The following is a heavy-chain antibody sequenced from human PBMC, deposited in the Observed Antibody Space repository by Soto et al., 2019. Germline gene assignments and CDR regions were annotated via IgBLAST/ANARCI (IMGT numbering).Heavy chain of an antibody. CDR2: FDPEDGET. D-gene: IGHD3-10*01. CDR1: GYTLTELS. V-gene: IGHV1-24*01. CDR3: APVGYYYGSGSYPNWFDP. Sequence: ASVKVSCKVSGYTLTELSMHWVRQAPGKGLEWMGGFDPEDGETIYAQKFQGRVTMTEDTSTDTAYMELSSLRSEDTAVYYCAPVGYYYGSGSYPNWFDPWGQGTLVTVSS. J-gene: IGHJ5*02.